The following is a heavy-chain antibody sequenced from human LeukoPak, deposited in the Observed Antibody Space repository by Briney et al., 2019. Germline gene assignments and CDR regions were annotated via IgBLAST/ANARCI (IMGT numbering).Heavy chain of an antibody. CDR3: ARLDTASRDY. V-gene: IGHV3-48*03. J-gene: IGHJ4*02. CDR1: GFTFSSYE. Sequence: PGGSLRLSCAASGFTFSSYEMNWVRQAPGKGLEWVSYISSSGSTIYYVDSVKGRFTISRDNAKNSLYLQMNSLRAEDTAVYYCARLDTASRDYWGQGTLVTVSS. CDR2: ISSSGSTI. D-gene: IGHD5-18*01.